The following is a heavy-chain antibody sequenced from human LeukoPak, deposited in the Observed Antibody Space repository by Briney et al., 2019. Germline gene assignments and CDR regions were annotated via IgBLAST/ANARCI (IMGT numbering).Heavy chain of an antibody. CDR2: IWSDGSNK. V-gene: IGHV3-33*01. Sequence: GRSLRLSCAASGFTFSTYGMHWVRQAPGKGLEWVAVIWSDGSNKYYADSVKGRFTISRDNSKNTLYLQMNSLRAEDTAVYYCARSTVTNPPDYWGQGTLVTVSS. CDR3: ARSTVTNPPDY. CDR1: GFTFSTYG. D-gene: IGHD4-17*01. J-gene: IGHJ4*02.